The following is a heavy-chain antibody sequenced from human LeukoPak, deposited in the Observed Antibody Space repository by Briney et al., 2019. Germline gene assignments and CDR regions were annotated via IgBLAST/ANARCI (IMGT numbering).Heavy chain of an antibody. Sequence: EASVKVSCKASGYTFTGYYMHWVRQAPGQGLEWMGWINPNSGGTNYAQKFQGRVTMTRDTSISTAYMELSRPRSDDTAVYYCARSRQWLVNGMDVWGQGTTVTVSS. CDR3: ARSRQWLVNGMDV. CDR1: GYTFTGYY. D-gene: IGHD6-19*01. J-gene: IGHJ6*01. V-gene: IGHV1-2*02. CDR2: INPNSGGT.